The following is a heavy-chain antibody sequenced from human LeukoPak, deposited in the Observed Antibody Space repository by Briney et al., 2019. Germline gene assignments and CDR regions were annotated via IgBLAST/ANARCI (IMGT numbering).Heavy chain of an antibody. CDR3: ARPLMATKEIDY. D-gene: IGHD5-24*01. V-gene: IGHV4-39*01. CDR2: IYYSGNT. Sequence: SETLSLTCTVSGGSISSSSYYWGWIRQPPGKGLEWIGSIYYSGNTYYNPSLKSRVTISVDTSKNQFSLKRSSVTAADTAVYYCARPLMATKEIDYWGQGTLVTVSS. CDR1: GGSISSSSYY. J-gene: IGHJ4*02.